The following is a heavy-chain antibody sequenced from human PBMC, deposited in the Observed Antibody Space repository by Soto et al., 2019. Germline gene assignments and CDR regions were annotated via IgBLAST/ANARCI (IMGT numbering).Heavy chain of an antibody. V-gene: IGHV5-51*01. CDR1: GYTFSKYW. J-gene: IGHJ4*02. Sequence: PGEYLKISCNGSGYTFSKYWIGWVRQTPGKGLEWMGMIYPGDSDARYSPSFEGQVTFSVDKSINTAYLQWNSLKASDTAMYYCARQGGEYNTMSDYWGQGTLASVSS. CDR2: IYPGDSDA. CDR3: ARQGGEYNTMSDY. D-gene: IGHD3-10*01.